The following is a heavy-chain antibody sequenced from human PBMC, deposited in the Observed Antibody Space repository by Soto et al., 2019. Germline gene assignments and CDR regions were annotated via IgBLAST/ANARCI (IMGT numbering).Heavy chain of an antibody. CDR2: IIPILGIA. D-gene: IGHD1-1*01. Sequence: ASVKVSCKASGGTFSSYTISWVRQAPGQGLEWMGRIIPILGIANYAQKFQGRVTITADKSTSTAYMELSSLRSEDTAVYYCARGTFPQSDMDVWGKGTTVTVSS. CDR1: GGTFSSYT. V-gene: IGHV1-69*02. J-gene: IGHJ6*03. CDR3: ARGTFPQSDMDV.